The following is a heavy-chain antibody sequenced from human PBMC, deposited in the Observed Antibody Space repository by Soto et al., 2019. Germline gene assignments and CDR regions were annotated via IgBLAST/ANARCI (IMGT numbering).Heavy chain of an antibody. CDR3: ARLVSQACIDP. J-gene: IGHJ5*02. Sequence: SENLSLTCTVSGDSISSYYWNWIRQPPGKGLEWIGYIYYTGSTNYNPSLKSRVTISLDTSKNQFSLKLTSVTAADTAAYFFARLVSQACIDPWGQGTLVSGSS. D-gene: IGHD2-2*01. V-gene: IGHV4-59*01. CDR1: GDSISSYY. CDR2: IYYTGST.